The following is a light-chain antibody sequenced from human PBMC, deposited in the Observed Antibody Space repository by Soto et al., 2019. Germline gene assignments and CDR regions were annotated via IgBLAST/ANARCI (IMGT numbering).Light chain of an antibody. J-gene: IGLJ2*01. Sequence: QSVLTQPPSVSEAPRQRVTISCSGSSSNIGNNDVNWYQQLPGKAPKLLIYFDDLLPSGVSDRYSGSKSGTSASLAISGLQSEDEADYYCAAWDDSLNGVVFGGGTKLTVL. V-gene: IGLV1-36*01. CDR3: AAWDDSLNGVV. CDR1: SSNIGNND. CDR2: FDD.